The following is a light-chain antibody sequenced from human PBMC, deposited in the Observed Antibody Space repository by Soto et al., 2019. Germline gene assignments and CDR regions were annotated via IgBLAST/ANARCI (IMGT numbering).Light chain of an antibody. CDR1: ESVGSN. V-gene: IGKV3-20*01. Sequence: EVVMTQSPSTLSVSPGERATFSCRASESVGSNLAWYQQKPGQAPSLLIYTTSNRATGIPDRFSGSGSGTDFTLTISRLEPEDFAVYYCQQYGSSGTFGQGTKVDIK. J-gene: IGKJ1*01. CDR2: TTS. CDR3: QQYGSSGT.